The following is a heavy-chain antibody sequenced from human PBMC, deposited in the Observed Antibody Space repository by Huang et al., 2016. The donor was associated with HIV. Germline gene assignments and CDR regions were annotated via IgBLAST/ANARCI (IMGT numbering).Heavy chain of an antibody. V-gene: IGHV1-18*04. CDR2: VSANSGDI. D-gene: IGHD3-10*01. J-gene: IGHJ4*02. CDR3: VRESLYFGDFLFDH. CDR1: GFTFTNYG. Sequence: QVQLVQSGAEVKRPGASLKVSCKTSGFTFTNYGFSWVRQAPGQGLEWLGWVSANSGDINYEVKCEGGVSMTTDTTSGTAYMELRRLTSDDTATYYCVRESLYFGDFLFDHWGQGTPVTVSA.